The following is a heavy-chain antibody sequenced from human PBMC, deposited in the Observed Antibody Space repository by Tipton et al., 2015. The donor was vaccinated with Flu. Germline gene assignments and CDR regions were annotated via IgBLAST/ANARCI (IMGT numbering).Heavy chain of an antibody. Sequence: TLSTCAVSGDSISSDFYWAWIRQFPGKGLEWIGTVSRTGSTIYNPSLKSRVTISIDTSKNQFSLTLSSVTAADTAVYYCARAPTTAVAYIWGQGTLVTVSS. CDR2: VSRTGST. CDR1: GDSISSDFY. V-gene: IGHV4-38-2*01. J-gene: IGHJ4*02. D-gene: IGHD6-19*01. CDR3: ARAPTTAVAYI.